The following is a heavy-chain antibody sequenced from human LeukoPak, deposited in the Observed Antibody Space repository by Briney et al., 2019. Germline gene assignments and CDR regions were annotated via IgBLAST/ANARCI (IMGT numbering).Heavy chain of an antibody. J-gene: IGHJ4*02. D-gene: IGHD3-9*01. V-gene: IGHV3-21*01. CDR2: ITSSSTSM. CDR3: ARTYYDILTGYNPYFDY. CDR1: GFTFTTYS. Sequence: GGSLRLSCAASGFTFTTYSMNWVRQAPGKGLEWVSSITSSSTSMYYADPVKGRFTISRDNAKNSLYLQMISLRAEDTAVYYCARTYYDILTGYNPYFDYWGQGTLVTVSS.